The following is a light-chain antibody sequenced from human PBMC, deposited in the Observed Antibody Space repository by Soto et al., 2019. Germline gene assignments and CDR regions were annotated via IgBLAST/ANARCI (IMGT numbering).Light chain of an antibody. J-gene: IGKJ3*01. CDR3: EQYNSYAT. Sequence: DIQMTQSPSTLSASVGDRVTITCRASQSISSWLAWYQQKPGKAPKLLIYDASSLESGVPSRVSGSGSGTEFTLTISSLQPDGFATDDGEQYNSYATVGPGTKVDSK. CDR2: DAS. V-gene: IGKV1-5*01. CDR1: QSISSW.